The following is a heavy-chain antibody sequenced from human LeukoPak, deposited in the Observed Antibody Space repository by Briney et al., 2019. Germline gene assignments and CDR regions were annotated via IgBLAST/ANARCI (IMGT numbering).Heavy chain of an antibody. D-gene: IGHD3-10*02. CDR2: INPGSGAT. CDR1: GYAFSAYT. CDR3: ARALVRGVIMPANY. Sequence: ASVKVSCKASGYAFSAYTLHWVRQAPGQGLEWMGWINPGSGATEYAQKFQGRFTMTRDTSIDTAYIELNSLTSDDTALYFCARALVRGVIMPANYWGQGTLVTVSS. V-gene: IGHV1-2*02. J-gene: IGHJ4*02.